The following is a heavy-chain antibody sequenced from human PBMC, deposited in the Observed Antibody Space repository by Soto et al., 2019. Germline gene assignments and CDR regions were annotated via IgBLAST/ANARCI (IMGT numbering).Heavy chain of an antibody. D-gene: IGHD2-8*01. Sequence: QVQLVQSGAEVKKPGSSVKVSCKASGGTFSSYAISWVRQAPGQGLEWMGVLNPTYGSPNYAQRFQGRVTITADEYTTTAFMELSILRSAHTAVYYCARDERYCSSGVCPYALDVWGQGTTITVSS. CDR3: ARDERYCSSGVCPYALDV. CDR1: GGTFSSYA. V-gene: IGHV1-69*01. J-gene: IGHJ6*01. CDR2: LNPTYGSP.